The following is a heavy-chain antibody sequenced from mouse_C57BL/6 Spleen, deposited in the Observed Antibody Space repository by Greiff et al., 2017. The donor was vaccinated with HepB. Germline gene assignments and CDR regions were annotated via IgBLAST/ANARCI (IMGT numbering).Heavy chain of an antibody. CDR3: ARLDYYYGSSDWYFDV. CDR1: GYAFSSSW. Sequence: QVQLQQSGPELVKPGASVKISCKASGYAFSSSWMNWVKQRPGKGLEWIGRIYPGDGDTNYNGKFKGKATLTADQSSSTAYMQLSSLTSEDSAVYFCARLDYYYGSSDWYFDVWGTGTTVTVSS. V-gene: IGHV1-82*01. CDR2: IYPGDGDT. J-gene: IGHJ1*03. D-gene: IGHD1-1*01.